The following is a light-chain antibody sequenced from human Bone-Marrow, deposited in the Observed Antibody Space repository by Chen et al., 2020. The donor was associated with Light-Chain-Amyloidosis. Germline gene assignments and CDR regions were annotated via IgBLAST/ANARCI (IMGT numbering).Light chain of an antibody. V-gene: IGLV1-47*01. CDR3: AAWDDSLSGV. Sequence: QSVLTQPPSASGTPGQRVTISCSGSSSNIGSNYVYWYQQLPGMAPKLLIYRNNQRPSGVPDRFSGSKSGNSASLAISGLRSKDEADYYCAAWDDSLSGVFGGGTKLTVL. CDR1: SSNIGSNY. CDR2: RNN. J-gene: IGLJ3*02.